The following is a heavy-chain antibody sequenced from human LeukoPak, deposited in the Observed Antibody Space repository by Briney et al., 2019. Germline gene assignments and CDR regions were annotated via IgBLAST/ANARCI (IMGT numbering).Heavy chain of an antibody. J-gene: IGHJ3*02. CDR1: GYSFTSYC. V-gene: IGHV5-51*01. CDR2: IYPGDSDT. CDR3: ARPVEMSVNAFDI. D-gene: IGHD5-24*01. Sequence: GESLKISCKGSGYSFTSYCIGWVRQMRGEGLEWMGIIYPGDSDTTYSPSFQGQVTISADKSISTAFLQWSSLKASDTAMYYCARPVEMSVNAFDIWGQGTMVTVSS.